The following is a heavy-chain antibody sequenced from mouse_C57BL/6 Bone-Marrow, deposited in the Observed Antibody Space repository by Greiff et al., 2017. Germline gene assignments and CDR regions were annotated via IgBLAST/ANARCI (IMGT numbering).Heavy chain of an antibody. CDR2: IDPETGGT. V-gene: IGHV1-15*01. CDR1: GYTFTDYE. D-gene: IGHD4-1*01. Sequence: VQLQQSGAELVRPGASVTLSCKASGYTFTDYEMHWVKQTPVHGLAWIGAIDPETGGTAYNQKFKGKAILTADKSSSTAYMELRSLTSEDSAVYYCTRSMGREDYFDYWGQGTTLTVSS. J-gene: IGHJ2*01. CDR3: TRSMGREDYFDY.